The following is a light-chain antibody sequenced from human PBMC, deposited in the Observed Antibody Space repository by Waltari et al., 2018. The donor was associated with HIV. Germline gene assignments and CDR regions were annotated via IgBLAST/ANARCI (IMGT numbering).Light chain of an antibody. CDR2: GAS. CDR3: QQYGNSLLT. Sequence: EIVLTQSPGTLSLSPGERATLSCRPSQSVTSSDLAWYQQTPGQAPRLLIYGASSRATGIPDRFSGSGSGTDFTLTISRLEPEDFAVYYCQQYGNSLLTFGGGTKVEIK. J-gene: IGKJ4*01. V-gene: IGKV3-20*01. CDR1: QSVTSSD.